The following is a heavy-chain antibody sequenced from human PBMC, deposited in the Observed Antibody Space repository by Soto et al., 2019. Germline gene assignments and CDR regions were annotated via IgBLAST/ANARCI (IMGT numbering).Heavy chain of an antibody. J-gene: IGHJ3*02. CDR2: ISYDGSNK. V-gene: IGHV3-30*03. CDR1: GCTFSSYG. CDR3: ATGLRWGLAFDI. Sequence: QVQLVESGGGVVQPGRSLRRSCAAAGCTFSSYGMHWVRQAPGKGLEWVAVISYDGSNKYYADSVKGRFTISRDNSKNTLYLQMNSLRAEDTAVYYCATGLRWGLAFDIWGQGTMVTVSS. D-gene: IGHD4-17*01.